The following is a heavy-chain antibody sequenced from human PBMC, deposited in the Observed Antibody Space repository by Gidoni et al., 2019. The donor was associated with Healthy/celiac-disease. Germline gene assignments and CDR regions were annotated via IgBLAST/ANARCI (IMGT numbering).Heavy chain of an antibody. CDR3: ARGWQLVRRRCYYYYYGMDV. CDR2: IITIFGTE. Sequence: QLQLVQSVSEVKRPGSSVAVSCKASGGPFSSYALSWVRQAPGQGLEWMGEIITIFGTENDAQKFQGRVTSRADKSTSTAYMELSSLRSEDTAVYYCARGWQLVRRRCYYYYYGMDVWGQGTTVTVSS. D-gene: IGHD6-13*01. CDR1: GGPFSSYA. J-gene: IGHJ6*02. V-gene: IGHV1-69*06.